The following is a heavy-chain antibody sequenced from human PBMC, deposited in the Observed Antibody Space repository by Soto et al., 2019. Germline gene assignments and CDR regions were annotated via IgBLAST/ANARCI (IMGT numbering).Heavy chain of an antibody. D-gene: IGHD2-21*02. CDR1: GYTFTSYA. J-gene: IGHJ3*02. Sequence: ASVKVSCKASGYTFTSYAMHWVRQAPGQRLEWMGWINAGNGNTKYSQKFQGRVTITRDTSASTAYMELSSLRSEDTAVYYCASPIRRLYCGGDCSKTAFDIWGQGSMVTVSS. CDR3: ASPIRRLYCGGDCSKTAFDI. V-gene: IGHV1-3*01. CDR2: INAGNGNT.